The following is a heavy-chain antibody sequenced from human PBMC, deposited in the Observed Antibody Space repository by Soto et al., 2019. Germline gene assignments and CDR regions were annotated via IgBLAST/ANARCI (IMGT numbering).Heavy chain of an antibody. CDR2: IDWDEDE. D-gene: IGHD2-15*01. Sequence: QITLKESGPTLVKPTQTLTLTCTFSGLSHRSSGVGVGWISQPPGKAPEWLALIDWDEDERYSQSLKNRRTMNTDTSTNEGVLKLTNLGLVDTGTYYCAHKGGRGACKDVWGQGTTVTVSS. J-gene: IGHJ6*02. V-gene: IGHV2-5*02. CDR3: AHKGGRGACKDV. CDR1: GLSHRSSGVG.